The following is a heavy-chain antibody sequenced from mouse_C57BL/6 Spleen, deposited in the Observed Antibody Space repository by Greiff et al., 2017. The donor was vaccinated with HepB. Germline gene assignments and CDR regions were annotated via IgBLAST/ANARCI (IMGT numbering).Heavy chain of an antibody. D-gene: IGHD1-1*01. Sequence: QVQLQQSGAELVKPGASVKISCKASGYAFSSYWMNWVKQRPGKGLEWIGQIYPGDGDTNYNGKFKGKATLTADKSSSTAYMQLSSLTSEDSAVYFCARRLYYYGSSYGGGYYAMDYWGQGTSVTVSS. CDR1: GYAFSSYW. V-gene: IGHV1-80*01. CDR3: ARRLYYYGSSYGGGYYAMDY. CDR2: IYPGDGDT. J-gene: IGHJ4*01.